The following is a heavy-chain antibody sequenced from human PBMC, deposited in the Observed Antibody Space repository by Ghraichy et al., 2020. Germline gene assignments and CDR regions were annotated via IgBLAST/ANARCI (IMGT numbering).Heavy chain of an antibody. CDR2: INGDGKEI. CDR3: ARDWHNYAEGAY. V-gene: IGHV3-7*03. CDR1: GFNFKNDW. J-gene: IGHJ4*02. Sequence: GGSLRLSCATSGFNFKNDWMTWVRQAPGKGLEWVANINGDGKEINYLDSLKGRITISRDNAQNSLHLQLSSLTVEDTAVYYCARDWHNYAEGAYWGQGTLVTVSS. D-gene: IGHD2-2*01.